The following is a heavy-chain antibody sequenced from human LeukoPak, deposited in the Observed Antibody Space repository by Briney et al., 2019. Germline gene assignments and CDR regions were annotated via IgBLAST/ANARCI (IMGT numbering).Heavy chain of an antibody. Sequence: PWGSLRLSCAASGFTFSSYAMHWVRQAPGKGLEYVSAISSNGGSTYYANSVKGRFTISRDNSKNTLYLQMGSLRAEDMAVYYCARSGGYWGQGTLVTVSS. J-gene: IGHJ4*02. CDR2: ISSNGGST. CDR1: GFTFSSYA. CDR3: ARSGGY. V-gene: IGHV3-64*01.